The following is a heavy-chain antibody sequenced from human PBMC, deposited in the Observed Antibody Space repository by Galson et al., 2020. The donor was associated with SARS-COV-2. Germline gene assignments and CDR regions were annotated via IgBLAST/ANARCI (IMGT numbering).Heavy chain of an antibody. CDR3: LVQGVTNYYYYMDV. J-gene: IGHJ6*03. CDR1: GGSISSSNW. CDR2: IYHSGST. V-gene: IGHV4-4*02. D-gene: IGHD3-10*01. Sequence: SETLSLTCAVSGGSISSSNWWSWVRQPPGKGLEWIGEIYHSGSTNYNPSLKSRVTISVDKSKNQFSLKLSSVTAADTAVYYCLVQGVTNYYYYMDVWGKGTTVTVSS.